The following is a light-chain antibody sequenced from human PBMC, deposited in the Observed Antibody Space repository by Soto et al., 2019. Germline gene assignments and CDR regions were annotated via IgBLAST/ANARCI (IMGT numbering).Light chain of an antibody. J-gene: IGLJ1*01. CDR2: KNN. CDR1: ALGEKY. V-gene: IGLV3-1*01. CDR3: QAWDSSTAFV. Sequence: SYELTQPPSVSVSPGQTAAITCSGDALGEKYTCWYQQKPGQSPVVVIYKNNRRPSGIPERFSGSNSGNTATLTISGTQAMDEADYYCQAWDSSTAFVFGGGTKVTVL.